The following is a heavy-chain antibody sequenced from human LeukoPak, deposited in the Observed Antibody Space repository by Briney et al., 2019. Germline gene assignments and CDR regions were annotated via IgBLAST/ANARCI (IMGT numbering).Heavy chain of an antibody. D-gene: IGHD2-2*01. Sequence: PSETLSLPCTVSGGSICSYYWSWIRQPPGEGLGWIGYIYYSGRTNYNPPLKRRVTISVDTSKNQFSLKLSSVTAADTAVYYCARAWDIVVVTSAFDIWGQGTMVTVSS. J-gene: IGHJ3*02. CDR1: GGSICSYY. CDR3: ARAWDIVVVTSAFDI. CDR2: IYYSGRT. V-gene: IGHV4-59*01.